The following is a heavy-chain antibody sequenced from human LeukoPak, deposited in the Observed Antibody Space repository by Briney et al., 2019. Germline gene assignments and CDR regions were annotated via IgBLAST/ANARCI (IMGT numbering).Heavy chain of an antibody. J-gene: IGHJ6*03. D-gene: IGHD2-2*01. V-gene: IGHV1-2*02. CDR1: GYTFTGYY. CDR2: INPYSGGT. Sequence: GASVKVSCKASGYTFTGYYMHWVRQTPGQGLEWMGWINPYSGGTNYTQKFQGRVTMTTDTSTSTAYMELRSLRSDDTAVYYCARVYCSSTSCYRNYYYYMDVWGKGTTVTISS. CDR3: ARVYCSSTSCYRNYYYYMDV.